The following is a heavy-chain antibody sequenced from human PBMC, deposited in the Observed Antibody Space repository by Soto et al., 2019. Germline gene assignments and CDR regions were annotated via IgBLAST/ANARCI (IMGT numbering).Heavy chain of an antibody. V-gene: IGHV3-15*07. CDR2: IKSKTDGGTT. J-gene: IGHJ4*02. Sequence: EVQLVESGGGLVKPGGSLRLSCAASGFTFSNAWMNWVRQAPGKGLEWVGRIKSKTDGGTTDYAAPVKGRFTISRDDSKNTLYLQMNSLKTEDTSVYYCTTGVAAAGTGGSDYWCQGTLVTVSS. D-gene: IGHD6-13*01. CDR3: TTGVAAAGTGGSDY. CDR1: GFTFSNAW.